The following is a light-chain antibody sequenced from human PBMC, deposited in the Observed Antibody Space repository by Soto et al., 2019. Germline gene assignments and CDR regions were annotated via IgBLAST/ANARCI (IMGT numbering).Light chain of an antibody. J-gene: IGKJ4*01. Sequence: EIVLTQSPGTLSLSPGERATLSCRASHSVSSSYLAWYQQKPGQAPRLLIYGASSRATGIPDRFSGSGSGTDFTLTISRLEPEDFAVYSCQQYGSSPLTLGGGTKVDIK. CDR1: HSVSSSY. CDR2: GAS. CDR3: QQYGSSPLT. V-gene: IGKV3-20*01.